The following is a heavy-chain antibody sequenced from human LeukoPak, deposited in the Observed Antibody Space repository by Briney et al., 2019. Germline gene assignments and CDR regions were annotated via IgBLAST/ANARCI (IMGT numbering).Heavy chain of an antibody. D-gene: IGHD3-16*01. Sequence: GGSLRLSCAASGFTFSSYGMHWVRQDPGKGLEWVAVIWNGGSNKYYADSVKGRFTISRDNSKNTLYLQMNSLRAEDTAVYYCAKGRDDYVWGSYGPIDYWGQGTLVTVSS. CDR2: IWNGGSNK. J-gene: IGHJ4*02. CDR3: AKGRDDYVWGSYGPIDY. V-gene: IGHV3-30*02. CDR1: GFTFSSYG.